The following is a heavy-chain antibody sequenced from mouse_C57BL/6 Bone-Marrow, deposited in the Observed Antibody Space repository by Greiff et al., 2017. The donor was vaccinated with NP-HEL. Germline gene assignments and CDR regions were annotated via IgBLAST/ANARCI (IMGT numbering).Heavy chain of an antibody. CDR2: IYPRSGNT. CDR1: GYTFTSYR. D-gene: IGHD2-5*01. J-gene: IGHJ3*01. CDR3: ARKVYYSNYVFAY. Sequence: VQLQQSGAELARPGASVKLSCKASGYTFTSYRISWVKQRTGQGLEWIGEIYPRSGNTYYNEKFKGKATLTADKSSSTAYMELRSLTSEDSAVYFCARKVYYSNYVFAYWGQGTLVTVSA. V-gene: IGHV1-81*01.